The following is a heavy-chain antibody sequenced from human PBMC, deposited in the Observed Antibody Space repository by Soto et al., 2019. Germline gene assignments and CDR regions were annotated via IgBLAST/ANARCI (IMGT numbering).Heavy chain of an antibody. CDR1: GFTFSSYG. V-gene: IGHV3-33*01. CDR3: AREGVYCSGGSCYSLWYFDL. D-gene: IGHD2-15*01. Sequence: QVQLVESGGGVVQPGRSLRLSCAASGFTFSSYGMHWVRQAPGKGLEWVAVIWYDGSNKYYADSVKGRFTISRDNPKNTLYLQMNSLRAEDTAVYYCAREGVYCSGGSCYSLWYFDLWGRGTLVTVSS. CDR2: IWYDGSNK. J-gene: IGHJ2*01.